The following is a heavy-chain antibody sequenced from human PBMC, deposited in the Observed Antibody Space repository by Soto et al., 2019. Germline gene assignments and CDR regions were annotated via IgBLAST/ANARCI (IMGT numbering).Heavy chain of an antibody. CDR3: AKAGSSIAADGIWFDP. CDR2: ISGSGGST. D-gene: IGHD6-13*01. J-gene: IGHJ5*02. Sequence: EVQLLESGGGLVQPGGSLRLSCAASGFTFSSYAMSWVRQAPGQGLEWVSAISGSGGSTYYADSVKGRFTISRDNSTNTLYLQMTSLRAEDTAVYYCAKAGSSIAADGIWFDPRGQGTLVTVCS. V-gene: IGHV3-23*01. CDR1: GFTFSSYA.